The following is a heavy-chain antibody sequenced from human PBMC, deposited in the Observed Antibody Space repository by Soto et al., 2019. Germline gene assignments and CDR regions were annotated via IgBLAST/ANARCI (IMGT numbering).Heavy chain of an antibody. CDR1: GFTFSSYG. V-gene: IGHV3-30*18. D-gene: IGHD3-22*01. J-gene: IGHJ3*02. CDR3: AKEVNNYDSSAYYYDDAFDI. CDR2: ISYDGSNK. Sequence: QVQLVESGGGVVQPGRSLRLSCAASGFTFSSYGMHWVRQAPGKGLDWVAVISYDGSNKYYADSVKGRFTISRDNSKNTLYLQMNSLRAEDTAVYYCAKEVNNYDSSAYYYDDAFDIWGQGTRVTVSS.